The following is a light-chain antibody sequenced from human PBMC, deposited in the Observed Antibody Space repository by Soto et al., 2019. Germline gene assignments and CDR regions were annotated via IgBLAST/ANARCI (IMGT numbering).Light chain of an antibody. V-gene: IGKV3-20*01. CDR2: ATS. J-gene: IGKJ1*01. Sequence: EIVLTQSPGTLSLPPGEKATLSSRASQSVSSNYLAWYQQKPGQAPRLLIYATSSRATGIPDRFSGSGSGTDFTLAISRLEPEDFAVYYCHQYGYSSWTFGQGTKVDIK. CDR1: QSVSSNY. CDR3: HQYGYSSWT.